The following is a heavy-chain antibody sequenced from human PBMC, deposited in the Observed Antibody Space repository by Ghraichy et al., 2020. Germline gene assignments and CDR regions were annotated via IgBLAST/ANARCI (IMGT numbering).Heavy chain of an antibody. CDR2: INGGGEST. CDR3: AKGSDSSSYSALNS. Sequence: GGSLRLSCAASGFTLSNYDMSWVRQAPGKGLEWLSGINGGGESTFYTDSVKGRFTISRDNSKNTLYLQINSLKAEDTAIYYCAKGSDSSSYSALNSWGQGTLVTVSS. D-gene: IGHD6-6*01. V-gene: IGHV3-23*01. CDR1: GFTLSNYD. J-gene: IGHJ4*02.